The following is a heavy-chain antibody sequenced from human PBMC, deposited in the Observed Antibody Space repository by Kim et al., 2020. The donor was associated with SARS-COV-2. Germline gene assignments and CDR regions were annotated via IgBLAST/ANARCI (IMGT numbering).Heavy chain of an antibody. CDR1: GGSISSYY. CDR2: IYYSGST. Sequence: SETLSLTCTVSGGSISSYYWSWIRQPPGKGLEWIGYIYYSGSTNYNPSLKSRVTISVDTSKNQFSLKLSSVTAADTAVYYCARGLRSIAVAGTSDAFDIWGQGTMVTVSS. D-gene: IGHD6-19*01. V-gene: IGHV4-59*01. J-gene: IGHJ3*02. CDR3: ARGLRSIAVAGTSDAFDI.